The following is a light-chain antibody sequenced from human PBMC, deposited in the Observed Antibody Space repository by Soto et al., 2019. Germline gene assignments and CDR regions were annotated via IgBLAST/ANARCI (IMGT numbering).Light chain of an antibody. V-gene: IGKV3-11*01. Sequence: EIVLTQSPATLSLSPGERATLSCRASQRVINYLAWYQQKPGQAPRLLIYDASNRATGIPARFSGSGSGTDFTLTISSLEPEDFAVYYCQQRSDSYTFGQGTKLEIK. CDR2: DAS. J-gene: IGKJ2*01. CDR1: QRVINY. CDR3: QQRSDSYT.